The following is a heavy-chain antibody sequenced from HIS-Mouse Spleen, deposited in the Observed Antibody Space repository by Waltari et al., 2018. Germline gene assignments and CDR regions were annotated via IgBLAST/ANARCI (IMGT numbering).Heavy chain of an antibody. CDR3: ARGASGSYYLVSVSDY. J-gene: IGHJ4*02. CDR1: GFTFSSYS. V-gene: IGHV3-48*01. D-gene: IGHD1-26*01. Sequence: EVQLVESGGGLVQPGGSLRLSCAASGFTFSSYSMNWVRQAPGKGMEWVSSISISSSTIDYADSVKGRFTISRDNAKNSLYLQMNSLRAEDTAVYYCARGASGSYYLVSVSDYWGQGTLVTVSS. CDR2: ISISSSTI.